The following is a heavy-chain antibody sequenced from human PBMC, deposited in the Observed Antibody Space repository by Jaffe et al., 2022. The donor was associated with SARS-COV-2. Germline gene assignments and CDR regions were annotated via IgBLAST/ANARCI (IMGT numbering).Heavy chain of an antibody. V-gene: IGHV2-70*01. CDR1: GFSLSTSGMC. D-gene: IGHD2-15*01. CDR2: IDWDDDK. CDR3: ARIECSGGYNWFDP. J-gene: IGHJ5*02. Sequence: QVTLRESGPALVKPTQTLTLTCTFSGFSLSTSGMCVSWIRQPPGKALEWLALIDWDDDKYYSTSLKTRLTISKDTSKNQVVLTMTNMDPVDTATYYCARIECSGGYNWFDPWGQGTLVTVSS.